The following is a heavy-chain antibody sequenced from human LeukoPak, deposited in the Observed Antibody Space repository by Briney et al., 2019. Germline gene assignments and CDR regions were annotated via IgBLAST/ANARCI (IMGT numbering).Heavy chain of an antibody. V-gene: IGHV1-18*04. J-gene: IGHJ4*02. Sequence: ASVKVSCKASGYTFTSYYMHWVRQAPGQGLEWMGWISAYNGNTNYAQKLQGRVTMTTDTSTSTAYMELRSLRSDDTAVYYCASQGYGSGWYDYWGQGTLVTVSS. D-gene: IGHD6-19*01. CDR2: ISAYNGNT. CDR1: GYTFTSYY. CDR3: ASQGYGSGWYDY.